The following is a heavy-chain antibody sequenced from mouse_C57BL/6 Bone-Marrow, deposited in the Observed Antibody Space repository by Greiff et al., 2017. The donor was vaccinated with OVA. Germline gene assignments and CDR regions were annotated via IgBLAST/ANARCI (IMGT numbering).Heavy chain of an antibody. CDR3: ARHYGSSYDAMDY. V-gene: IGHV1-26*01. D-gene: IGHD1-1*01. CDR1: GYTFTDYY. J-gene: IGHJ4*01. CDR2: INPNNGGT. Sequence: EVKLQQSGPELVKPGASVKISCKASGYTFTDYYMNWVKQSHGKSLEWIGDINPNNGGTSYNQKFKGKATLTVDKSSSTAYMELRSLTSEDSAVYYCARHYGSSYDAMDYWGQGTSVTVSS.